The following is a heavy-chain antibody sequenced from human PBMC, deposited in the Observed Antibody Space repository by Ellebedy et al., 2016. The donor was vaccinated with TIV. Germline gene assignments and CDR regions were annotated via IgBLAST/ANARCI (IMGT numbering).Heavy chain of an antibody. Sequence: SETLSLTXAVYGGSFSGSFWSWIRQPPGKGLEWIGEINRSGSTNYSPSLKSRVTISVDTSKNHFSLKLSSVTAADTAVYYCAREGTLSSTNWHDGFDIWGQGTMVTVSS. CDR3: AREGTLSSTNWHDGFDI. J-gene: IGHJ3*02. CDR1: GGSFSGSF. CDR2: INRSGST. D-gene: IGHD6-13*01. V-gene: IGHV4-34*01.